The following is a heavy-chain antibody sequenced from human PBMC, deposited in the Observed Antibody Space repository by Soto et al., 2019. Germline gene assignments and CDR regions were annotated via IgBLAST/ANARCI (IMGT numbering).Heavy chain of an antibody. CDR1: GGTFSSYA. CDR3: ARINDAFGGVIADSYYYYGMDV. D-gene: IGHD3-16*02. CDR2: VIPIFGTA. Sequence: SVKVSCKASGGTFSSYAISWVRQAPGQGLEWMGGVIPIFGTANYAQKFQGRVTITADESTSTAYMELSSLRSEDTAVYYCARINDAFGGVIADSYYYYGMDVWGQGTTVTVSS. J-gene: IGHJ6*02. V-gene: IGHV1-69*13.